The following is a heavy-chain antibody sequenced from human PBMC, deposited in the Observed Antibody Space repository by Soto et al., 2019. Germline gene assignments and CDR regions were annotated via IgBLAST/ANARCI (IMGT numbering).Heavy chain of an antibody. CDR2: IKSNLDGGTT. V-gene: IGHV3-15*07. CDR3: VTARRQINYGWSKTSEF. D-gene: IGHD3-16*01. CDR1: GLALTSDW. J-gene: IGHJ4*02. Sequence: QLVESGGGLVEPGGSLRLSCTASGLALTSDWLSWVRQVPGKGLEWLGLIKSNLDGGTTDYAAPLKGKIRISRDYSRNTVYLQMDRLHREDTAFCYCVTARRQINYGWSKTSEFWGQGTLVTVSS.